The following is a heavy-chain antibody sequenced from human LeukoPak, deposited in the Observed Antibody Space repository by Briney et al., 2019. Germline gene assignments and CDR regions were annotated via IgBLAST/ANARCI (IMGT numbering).Heavy chain of an antibody. D-gene: IGHD3-22*01. CDR1: GGSVSSSHY. J-gene: IGHJ3*01. CDR2: IYYGGST. Sequence: PSETLSLTCTVSGGSVSSSHYWGWIRQPPGKGLEWIGSIYYGGSTYYNASLRSRVTTSVDTSKNQFSLKLSSLTAADTAVYYCAKSTYYYDTFVNAFDFWGQGTVVTVSS. V-gene: IGHV4-39*07. CDR3: AKSTYYYDTFVNAFDF.